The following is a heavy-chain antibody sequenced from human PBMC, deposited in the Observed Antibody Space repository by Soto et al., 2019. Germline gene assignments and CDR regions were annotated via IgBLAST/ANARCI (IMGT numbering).Heavy chain of an antibody. CDR2: ISSSSSTI. Sequence: GSLRLSCAASGFTFSSYSMNWVRQAPGKGLEWVSYISSSSSTIYYADSVKGRFTISRDNAKNSLYLQMNSLRDEDTAVYYCATHGLGAAAGNYYGMAVWGQGNTVPVSS. D-gene: IGHD6-13*01. CDR3: ATHGLGAAAGNYYGMAV. CDR1: GFTFSSYS. J-gene: IGHJ6*02. V-gene: IGHV3-48*02.